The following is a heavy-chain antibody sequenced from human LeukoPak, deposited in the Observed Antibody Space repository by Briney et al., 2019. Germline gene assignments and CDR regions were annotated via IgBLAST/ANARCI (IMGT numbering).Heavy chain of an antibody. CDR1: GFSASSGGVR. CDR3: AHRPDNYAFRWNWFDP. D-gene: IGHD4-11*01. V-gene: IGHV2-5*02. Sequence: SLPTLVKPPETLTLTCTFSGFSASSGGVRVGCIRQPPGNALVWLALLYWDDDKRYSPSLKSRLTITKDTSKNQVVLTMTNMDPVDTATYYCAHRPDNYAFRWNWFDPWGQGTLVTVSS. J-gene: IGHJ5*02. CDR2: LYWDDDK.